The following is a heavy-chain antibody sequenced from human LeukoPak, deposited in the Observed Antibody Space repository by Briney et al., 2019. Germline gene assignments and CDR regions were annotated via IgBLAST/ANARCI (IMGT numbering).Heavy chain of an antibody. CDR1: GFTFSSYG. J-gene: IGHJ3*02. V-gene: IGHV3-30*03. D-gene: IGHD2-21*02. CDR2: ISYDGSNK. CDR3: ASHIVVVTPGAFDI. Sequence: GRSLRLSCAASGFTFSSYGMHWVRQAPGKGLEWVAVISYDGSNKYYADSVQGRFTISRDNSKNTLYLQVNSLRAEDTAVYYCASHIVVVTPGAFDIWGQGTMVTVSS.